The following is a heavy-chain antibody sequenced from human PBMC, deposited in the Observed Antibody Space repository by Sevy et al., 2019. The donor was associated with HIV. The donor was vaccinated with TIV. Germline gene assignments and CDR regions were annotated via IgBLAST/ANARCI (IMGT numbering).Heavy chain of an antibody. Sequence: VKVSCKASGGTFSSYGISWVRQAPGQGLEWMGGIIPILRTVNYAQKFQGRVTITADESTKTAYMELSSLRSEDTAVYYRARGGGHGWYYFDYWGQETLVNVSS. V-gene: IGHV1-69*13. D-gene: IGHD6-19*01. CDR3: ARGGGHGWYYFDY. CDR2: IIPILRTV. J-gene: IGHJ4*02. CDR1: GGTFSSYG.